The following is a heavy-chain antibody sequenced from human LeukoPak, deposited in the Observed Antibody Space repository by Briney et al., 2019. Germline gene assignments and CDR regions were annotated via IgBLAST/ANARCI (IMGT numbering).Heavy chain of an antibody. J-gene: IGHJ4*02. CDR3: ARQCVSVNYDFWSGYYSPTRAYYFDY. Sequence: SETLSLTCAVYGGSFSGYYWSWIRQPPGKGLEWIGEINHSGSTNYNPSLKSRVTISVDTSKNQFSLKLSSVTAADTAVYYCARQCVSVNYDFWSGYYSPTRAYYFDYWGQGTLVTVSS. CDR1: GGSFSGYY. CDR2: INHSGST. D-gene: IGHD3-3*01. V-gene: IGHV4-34*01.